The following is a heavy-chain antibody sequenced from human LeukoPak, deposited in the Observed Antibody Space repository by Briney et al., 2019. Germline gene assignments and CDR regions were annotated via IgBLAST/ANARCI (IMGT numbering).Heavy chain of an antibody. CDR3: ARDLNGGNSA. CDR2: INPSSGGT. V-gene: IGHV1-2*02. J-gene: IGHJ5*02. CDR1: GYTFTDYY. D-gene: IGHD4-23*01. Sequence: ASVKVSFKASGYTFTDYYMHWVRQAPGQGLEWMGWINPSSGGTNYAQKFQGRVAMTRDTSINIDYMELSSLRSDDTVVYYCARDLNGGNSAWGQGTLVTVSS.